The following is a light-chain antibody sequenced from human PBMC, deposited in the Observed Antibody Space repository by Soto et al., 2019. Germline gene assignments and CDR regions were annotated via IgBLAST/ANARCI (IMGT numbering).Light chain of an antibody. J-gene: IGLJ2*01. V-gene: IGLV1-40*01. CDR2: GNS. CDR3: QSYDSSLSVVV. Sequence: QSVLTQPPSVSGAPGQRVTISCTASSSNIGAGYDVHWYQQLPGTAPKLLIYGNSNRPSGVPDRFSGSKSGTSASLAITGFQAEDEADYYCQSYDSSLSVVVFGGGTKLTVL. CDR1: SSNIGAGYD.